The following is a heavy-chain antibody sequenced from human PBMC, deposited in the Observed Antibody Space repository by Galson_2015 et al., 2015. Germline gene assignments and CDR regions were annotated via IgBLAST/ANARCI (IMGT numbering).Heavy chain of an antibody. D-gene: IGHD3-22*01. Sequence: SLRLSCAASGFTFSSYAMHWVRQAPGKGLEWVAVISYDGSDKFYADSVKGRFTISRDNSKNTLYLQMNSLRAEDTAVYYCAKDENYYDSKDAFDIWGQGTMVTVSS. CDR2: ISYDGSDK. CDR1: GFTFSSYA. J-gene: IGHJ3*02. V-gene: IGHV3-30-3*01. CDR3: AKDENYYDSKDAFDI.